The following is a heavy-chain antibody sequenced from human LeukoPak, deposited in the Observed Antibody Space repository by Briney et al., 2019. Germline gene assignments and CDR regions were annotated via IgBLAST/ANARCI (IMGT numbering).Heavy chain of an antibody. CDR2: IYSGGNT. CDR1: GFTVSSNS. D-gene: IGHD4-17*01. Sequence: GGSLRLSCTVSGFTVSSNSMGWVRQAPGKGLEWVSFIYSGGNTHYSDSVKGRFTISRDNSKNTLYLQMNSLRAEDTAVYYCARRAGEYSHPYDYWGQGTLVTVSS. V-gene: IGHV3-53*01. CDR3: ARRAGEYSHPYDY. J-gene: IGHJ4*02.